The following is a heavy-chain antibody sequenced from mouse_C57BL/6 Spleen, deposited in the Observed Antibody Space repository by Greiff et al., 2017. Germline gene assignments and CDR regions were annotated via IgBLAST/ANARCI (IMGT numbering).Heavy chain of an antibody. CDR2: IDPETGGT. J-gene: IGHJ2*01. CDR1: GYTFTDYE. Sequence: VQLQESGAELVRPGASVTLSCKASGYTFTDYEMHWVKQTPVHGLEWIGAIDPETGGTAYNQKFKGKAILTADKSSSTAYMELRSLTSEDSAVYYCTRSFITTVTVYWGQGTTLTVSS. V-gene: IGHV1-15*01. D-gene: IGHD1-1*01. CDR3: TRSFITTVTVY.